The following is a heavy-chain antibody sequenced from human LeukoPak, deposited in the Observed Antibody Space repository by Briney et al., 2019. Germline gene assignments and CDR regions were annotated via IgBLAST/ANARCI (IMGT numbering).Heavy chain of an antibody. J-gene: IGHJ4*02. Sequence: GGSLRLSCAASGFTFSSYEMNWDGQAPGKGLEWVSYISSSGSTIYYADSVKGRFTISRDNAKNSLYLQMNSLRAEDTAVYYCASSTQWLGNYFDYWGQGSLVTVSS. D-gene: IGHD6-19*01. CDR1: GFTFSSYE. V-gene: IGHV3-48*03. CDR2: ISSSGSTI. CDR3: ASSTQWLGNYFDY.